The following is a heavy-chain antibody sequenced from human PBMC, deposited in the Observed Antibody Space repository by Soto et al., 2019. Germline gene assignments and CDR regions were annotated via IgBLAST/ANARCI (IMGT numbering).Heavy chain of an antibody. V-gene: IGHV4-30-4*01. CDR1: GGSISSGDYY. D-gene: IGHD2-2*01. CDR2: IYYSGST. Sequence: KLSATLSLTCTFSGGSISSGDYYWSWIRQPPGKGLEWIGYIYYSGSTYYNPSLKSRVTISVDTSKNQFSLKLSSVTAADTAVYYCARADIVVVPAAYRGRYFDYWGQGTLVTVSS. J-gene: IGHJ4*02. CDR3: ARADIVVVPAAYRGRYFDY.